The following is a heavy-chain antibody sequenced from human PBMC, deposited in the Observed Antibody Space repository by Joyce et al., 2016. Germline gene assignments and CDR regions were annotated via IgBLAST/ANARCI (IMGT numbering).Heavy chain of an antibody. CDR1: RYTFTAYI. D-gene: IGHD3-10*01. CDR3: AREGSRDGYWDY. CDR2: IDPKTDDT. Sequence: QVQLVQSGPELKRPGASVRVSCKASRYTFTAYIMHWVRQAPGGGLEWIGGIDPKTDDTKYAQRFQGRVTMTRDTSFNTVDMELRRLSSDDMATYYCAREGSRDGYWDYWGQGTLVTVSS. V-gene: IGHV1-2*02. J-gene: IGHJ4*02.